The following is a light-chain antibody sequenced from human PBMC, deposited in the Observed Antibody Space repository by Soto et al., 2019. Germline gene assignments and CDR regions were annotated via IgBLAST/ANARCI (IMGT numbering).Light chain of an antibody. J-gene: IGKJ1*01. CDR3: QHYNSYSEA. CDR2: KAS. V-gene: IGKV1-5*03. Sequence: DIHRTPSPSTLSGSVYDRVTITCLASQTISSWLAWYQQKPGKAPKLLIYKASTLKSGVPSRFSGSGSGTEFTLTISSLQPDDFATYYCQHYNSYSEAVGQGAKVAIK. CDR1: QTISSW.